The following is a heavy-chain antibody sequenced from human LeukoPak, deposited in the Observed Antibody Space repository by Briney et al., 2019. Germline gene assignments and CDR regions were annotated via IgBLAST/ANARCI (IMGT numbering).Heavy chain of an antibody. V-gene: IGHV3-23*01. Sequence: SGGSLRLSCAGSGFTFSSYGMSWVRQAPGKGLEWVSGISGSGGSTYYADSVKGRFTISRDNSKNTLYLQMNSLRAEDTAVYYCAKDLLYYYDSSGYFPIDYWGQGTLVTVSS. CDR3: AKDLLYYYDSSGYFPIDY. CDR2: ISGSGGST. J-gene: IGHJ4*02. D-gene: IGHD3-22*01. CDR1: GFTFSSYG.